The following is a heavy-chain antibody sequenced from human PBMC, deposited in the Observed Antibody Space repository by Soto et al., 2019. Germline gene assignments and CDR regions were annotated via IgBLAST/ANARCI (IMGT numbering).Heavy chain of an antibody. V-gene: IGHV4-39*01. Sequence: PSETLSLTCTVSCGSISSSSYYWGWIRQPPGKGLEWIGSIYYSGSTYYNPSLKSRVTISVDTSKNQFSLKLSSVTAADTAVYYCARHPYSSSWSGYYYYGMDVWGQGTTVTVSS. CDR1: CGSISSSSYY. J-gene: IGHJ6*02. CDR3: ARHPYSSSWSGYYYYGMDV. D-gene: IGHD6-13*01. CDR2: IYYSGST.